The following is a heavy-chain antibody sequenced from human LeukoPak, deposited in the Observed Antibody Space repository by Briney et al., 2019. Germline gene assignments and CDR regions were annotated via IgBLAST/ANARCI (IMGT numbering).Heavy chain of an antibody. D-gene: IGHD6-6*01. V-gene: IGHV4-38-2*02. J-gene: IGHJ4*02. CDR2: IYHSGST. CDR1: SYSISSGHY. CDR3: ARYSSSSPLPFDY. Sequence: SETLSLTCTVSSYSISSGHYWGWIRQPPGKGLEWIGTIYHSGSTHYNSSLRSRVTISVDTSKNQFSLKLSFVTAADTAVYYCARYSSSSPLPFDYWGQGTLVTVSS.